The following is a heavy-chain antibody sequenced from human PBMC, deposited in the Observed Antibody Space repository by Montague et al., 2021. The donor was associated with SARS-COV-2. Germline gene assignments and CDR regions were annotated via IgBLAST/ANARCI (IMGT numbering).Heavy chain of an antibody. D-gene: IGHD3-16*01. CDR3: ARVLGKVLDS. CDR1: GGSINSITYY. V-gene: IGHV4-61*02. Sequence: TLSLTCTVSGGSINSITYYWSWIRQPAGKALEWIGRIDSGGYNNYNPSLKSRVTMSMDTSKNQFFLNMTSLTAADTAVYYCARVLGKVLDSWGPGTLVTVSS. CDR2: IDSGGYN. J-gene: IGHJ5*01.